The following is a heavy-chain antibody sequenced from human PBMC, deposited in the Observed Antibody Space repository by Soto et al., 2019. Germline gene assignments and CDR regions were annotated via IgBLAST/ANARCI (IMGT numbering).Heavy chain of an antibody. CDR3: ARERSIVDTAMVN. V-gene: IGHV3-33*01. CDR1: GFTFSSYG. D-gene: IGHD5-18*01. Sequence: TGGSLRLSCAASGFTFSSYGMHWVRQAPGKGLEWVAVIWYDGSNKYYADSVKGRFTISRDNSKNTLYLQMNSLRAEDTAVYYCARERSIVDTAMVNWGQGTLVTVSS. J-gene: IGHJ4*02. CDR2: IWYDGSNK.